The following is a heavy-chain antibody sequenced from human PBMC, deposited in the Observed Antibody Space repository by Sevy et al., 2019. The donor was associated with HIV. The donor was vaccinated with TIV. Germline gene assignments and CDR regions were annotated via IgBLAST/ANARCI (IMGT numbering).Heavy chain of an antibody. D-gene: IGHD2-15*01. Sequence: SETLSLTCAVYGGSFSGYYWSWIRQPPGKGLEWIGEINHSGSTNYNPSLKSRVTISVDTSKNQFSLKLSSVTAADTAVYYCASRASEVSLNRFDWFDPWGQGTLVTVSS. J-gene: IGHJ5*02. CDR2: INHSGST. CDR1: GGSFSGYY. V-gene: IGHV4-34*01. CDR3: ASRASEVSLNRFDWFDP.